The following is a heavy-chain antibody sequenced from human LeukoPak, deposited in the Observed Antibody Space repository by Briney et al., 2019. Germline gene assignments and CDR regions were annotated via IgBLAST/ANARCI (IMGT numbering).Heavy chain of an antibody. CDR1: GFTFSSYE. D-gene: IGHD2-21*02. Sequence: GGSLRLSCAASGFTFSSYEMNWVRQAPGKGLEWVSYISSSGSTIYYADSVKGRFTISRDNAKNSPYLQMNSLRAEDTAVYYCARGNGLYCGGDCYSYYYYYMDVWGKGTTVTVSS. CDR3: ARGNGLYCGGDCYSYYYYYMDV. J-gene: IGHJ6*03. V-gene: IGHV3-48*03. CDR2: ISSSGSTI.